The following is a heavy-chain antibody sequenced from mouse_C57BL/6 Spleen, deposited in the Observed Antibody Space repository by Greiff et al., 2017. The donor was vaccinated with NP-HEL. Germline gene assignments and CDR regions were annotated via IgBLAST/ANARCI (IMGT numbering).Heavy chain of an antibody. J-gene: IGHJ4*01. V-gene: IGHV1-64*01. D-gene: IGHD2-4*01. Sequence: VQLQQPGAELVKPGASVKLSCKASGYTFTSYWMHWVKQRPGQGLEWIGMIHPNSGSTNYNEKFKSKATLTVDKSSSTAYMQLSSLTSEDSAVYYCAGYDSDYYAMDYWGQGTSVTVSS. CDR2: IHPNSGST. CDR1: GYTFTSYW. CDR3: AGYDSDYYAMDY.